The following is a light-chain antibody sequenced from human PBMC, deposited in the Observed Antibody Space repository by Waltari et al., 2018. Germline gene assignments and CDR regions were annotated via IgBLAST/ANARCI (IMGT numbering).Light chain of an antibody. CDR2: KAS. CDR3: QQYKSYPLT. Sequence: DIQMTQSPSTLSASVGDSVTITCRASQRISSGLALYQQKPRKAPNLRIYKASTLQSGVPSRCSGFRSGTEFTLTISSLQPDDFATYFCQQYKSYPLTFGGGTKVEI. J-gene: IGKJ4*01. V-gene: IGKV1-5*03. CDR1: QRISSG.